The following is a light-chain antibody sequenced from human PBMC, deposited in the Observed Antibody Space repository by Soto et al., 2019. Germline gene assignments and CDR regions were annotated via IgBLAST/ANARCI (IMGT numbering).Light chain of an antibody. CDR3: LQHKTFPWT. J-gene: IGKJ1*01. Sequence: DIQMTQSPSSLSASVGDGVTIACRARQGIRSDLVWYQQQPGKAPKRLSYAASRLESGVTSRFSASGSGTEFTLTISSRQPEDFATYYCLQHKTFPWTFGQGTKVEIK. CDR2: AAS. CDR1: QGIRSD. V-gene: IGKV1-17*01.